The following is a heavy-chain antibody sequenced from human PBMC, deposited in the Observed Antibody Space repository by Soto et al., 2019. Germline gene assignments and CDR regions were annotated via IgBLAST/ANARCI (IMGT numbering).Heavy chain of an antibody. CDR1: GFSMSNYA. J-gene: IGHJ4*02. Sequence: ARLLESGGGLVQPGGSLRLSCVVSGFSMSNYALTWVRQAPGKGLEWVSSISSTGSKTYYADSVKGRFTISRDNSKNTVFLQMNSLRPDDMAFYFCAREPKPFLTGYYDLWGQGTLVTVSS. CDR2: ISSTGSKT. V-gene: IGHV3-23*01. D-gene: IGHD3-9*01. CDR3: AREPKPFLTGYYDL.